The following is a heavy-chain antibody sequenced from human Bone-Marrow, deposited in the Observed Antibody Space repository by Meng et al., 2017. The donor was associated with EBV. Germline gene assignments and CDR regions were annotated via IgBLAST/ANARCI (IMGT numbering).Heavy chain of an antibody. CDR1: GGTFSSYA. J-gene: IGHJ5*02. V-gene: IGHV1-69*06. D-gene: IGHD3-3*02. CDR2: IIPIFGTA. CDR3: ARGRLAESWFDP. Sequence: QVQLVQSGAEVKKXXSXVKVSCKASGGTFSSYAISWVRQAPGQGLEWMGGIIPIFGTANYAQKFQGRVTITADKSTSTAYMELSSLRSEDTAVYYCARGRLAESWFDPWGQGTLVTVSS.